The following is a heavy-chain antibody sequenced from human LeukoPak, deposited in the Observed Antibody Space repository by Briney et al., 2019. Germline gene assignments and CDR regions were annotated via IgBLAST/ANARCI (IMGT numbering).Heavy chain of an antibody. D-gene: IGHD1-14*01. CDR3: ARERYGYFDH. CDR1: GGSISSYY. V-gene: IGHV4-59*01. Sequence: SKTLSLTCTVSGGSISSYYWSWIRQPPGKGLEWIGYIYTSGSTNYNPSLKSRVTISVDTSRNQFSLKLSSVTAADTAVYYCARERYGYFDHWGQGTLVTVSS. J-gene: IGHJ4*02. CDR2: IYTSGST.